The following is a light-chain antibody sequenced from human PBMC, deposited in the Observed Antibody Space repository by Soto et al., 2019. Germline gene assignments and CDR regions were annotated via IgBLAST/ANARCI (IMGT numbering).Light chain of an antibody. J-gene: IGKJ5*01. CDR1: QSVSSSY. V-gene: IGKV3-20*01. CDR3: QQYDNKPPIT. Sequence: EIVLTQSPGTLSLSPGERATLSCRASQSVSSSYLAWYQQKPGQAPRLLIYGASSRATGIPDRFSGSGSGTDFTLTISRLEPEDFAVYHCQQYDNKPPITFGQGTRL. CDR2: GAS.